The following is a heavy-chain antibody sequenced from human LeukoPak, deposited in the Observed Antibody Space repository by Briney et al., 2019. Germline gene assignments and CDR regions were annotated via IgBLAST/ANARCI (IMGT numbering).Heavy chain of an antibody. J-gene: IGHJ5*02. CDR1: GGSITSNTNY. D-gene: IGHD4-17*01. V-gene: IGHV4-39*07. CDR3: ARERYGSNWFDP. Sequence: PSETLSLTCTVSGGSITSNTNYWGWIRQPPGKGLEWIGSIYYSGSTYYNPSLKSRVTISVDTSKNQFSLKLSSVTAADTAVYYCARERYGSNWFDPWGQGTLVTVSS. CDR2: IYYSGST.